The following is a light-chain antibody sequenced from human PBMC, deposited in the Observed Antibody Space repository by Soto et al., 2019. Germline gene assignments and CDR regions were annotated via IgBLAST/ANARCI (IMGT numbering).Light chain of an antibody. V-gene: IGKV1-5*03. CDR3: QQYRDNWT. J-gene: IGKJ1*01. Sequence: DIRMTQSPSTLSASVGDRVTITCRASQSISSWLAWYQQKPGTAPKLLIYKASTLQSGVPSRFSGSGSGTEFTLTISSLQPDDSATYYCQQYRDNWTFGQGTKVDIK. CDR2: KAS. CDR1: QSISSW.